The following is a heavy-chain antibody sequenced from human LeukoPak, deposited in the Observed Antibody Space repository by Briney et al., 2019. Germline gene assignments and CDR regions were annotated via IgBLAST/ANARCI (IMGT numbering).Heavy chain of an antibody. D-gene: IGHD1-26*01. Sequence: GGSLRLSCAASGFTFSSYDMHWVRQATGKGLEWVSAIGTAGDTYYPGSVKGRFTTSRESAKNSLYLQMNSLRAGDTAVYYCARGPGVVGATNAFDIWGQGTMVTVSS. CDR3: ARGPGVVGATNAFDI. V-gene: IGHV3-13*01. CDR2: IGTAGDT. CDR1: GFTFSSYD. J-gene: IGHJ3*02.